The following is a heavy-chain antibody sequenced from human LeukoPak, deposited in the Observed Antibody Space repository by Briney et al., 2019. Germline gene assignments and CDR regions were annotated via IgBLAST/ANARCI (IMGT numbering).Heavy chain of an antibody. D-gene: IGHD6-13*01. CDR1: GFTLSGYW. V-gene: IGHV3-7*01. CDR2: IKQDAREI. CDR3: ARLGSSWDFFDF. Sequence: GGSLRLSCAASGFTLSGYWMSWVRQPPGKGLEWVANIKQDAREIRYVDSVKGRFTISRDNAKNSLYLQMNSLRAEDTGVYYCARLGSSWDFFDFWGQGTLVTVSS. J-gene: IGHJ4*02.